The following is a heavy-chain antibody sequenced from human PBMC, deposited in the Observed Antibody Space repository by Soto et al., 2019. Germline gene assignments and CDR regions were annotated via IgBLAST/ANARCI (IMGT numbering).Heavy chain of an antibody. J-gene: IGHJ6*03. D-gene: IGHD6-25*01. CDR3: AQAVRLHSLYYYDMDV. Sequence: EVQLLESGGDLVQPGGSLRLSCAPSGFTVTSYAMSWVRQAPGKGLEWVSTISGSGGNKWYADSVKGRFTISRDSSKNTLYLQMNSLRAEDTAVYYCAQAVRLHSLYYYDMDVWGKGTAVTVSS. V-gene: IGHV3-23*01. CDR2: ISGSGGNK. CDR1: GFTVTSYA.